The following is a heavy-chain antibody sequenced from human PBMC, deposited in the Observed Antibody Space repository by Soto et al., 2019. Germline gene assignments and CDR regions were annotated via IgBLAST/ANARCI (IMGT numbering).Heavy chain of an antibody. Sequence: QVQLQESGPGLVKPSETLSLTCTVSGGSISSYYWSWIRQPPGKGLEWIGYIYYSGSTNYNPYLRSRVNISVDTAKTPYSLRLSSVTAVDTAVRYCTREGLSGTIGLYCYYGMDVWGHGTTVTVSS. J-gene: IGHJ6*02. CDR1: GGSISSYY. V-gene: IGHV4-59*01. CDR3: TREGLSGTIGLYCYYGMDV. D-gene: IGHD1-7*01. CDR2: IYYSGST.